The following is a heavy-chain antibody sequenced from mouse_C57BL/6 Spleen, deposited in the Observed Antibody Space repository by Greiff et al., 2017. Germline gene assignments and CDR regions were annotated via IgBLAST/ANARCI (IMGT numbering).Heavy chain of an antibody. D-gene: IGHD1-1*01. Sequence: VQLQQSGPELVKPGASVKISCKASGYTFTDYYMNWVKQSHGKSLEWIGDINPNNGGTSYNQKFKGKDTLTVDKSSSTAYMELRSLTSEDSAVYYGARGPSYYYGSYYFDYWGQGTTLTVSS. J-gene: IGHJ2*01. CDR3: ARGPSYYYGSYYFDY. CDR1: GYTFTDYY. V-gene: IGHV1-26*01. CDR2: INPNNGGT.